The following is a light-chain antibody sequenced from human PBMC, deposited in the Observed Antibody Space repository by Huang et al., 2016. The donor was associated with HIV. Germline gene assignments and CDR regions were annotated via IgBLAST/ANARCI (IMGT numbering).Light chain of an antibody. CDR3: QQRTNWPRLT. J-gene: IGKJ4*01. CDR1: QSVNSN. V-gene: IGKV3-11*01. Sequence: EIVLTQSPATLSLSPGERATLSCRASQSVNSNLAWYQQKPGQAPRLLIYDVSNRATGIPARFSGSGSGTDFTLTISSLEPEDFAVYYCQQRTNWPRLTFGGGTKVEIK. CDR2: DVS.